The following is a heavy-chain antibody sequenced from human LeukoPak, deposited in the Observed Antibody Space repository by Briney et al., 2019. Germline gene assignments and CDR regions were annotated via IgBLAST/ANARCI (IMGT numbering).Heavy chain of an antibody. V-gene: IGHV3-23*01. CDR1: GFTFSSYA. CDR3: ARRGAKVDAFDI. J-gene: IGHJ3*02. Sequence: GGSLRLSCAASGFTFSSYAMSWVRQAPGKGLEWVSAISGSGGSTYYADSVKGRFTISRDNSKNTLYLQMNSLRAEDTAVYYCARRGAKVDAFDIWGQGTMVTVSS. D-gene: IGHD3-10*01. CDR2: ISGSGGST.